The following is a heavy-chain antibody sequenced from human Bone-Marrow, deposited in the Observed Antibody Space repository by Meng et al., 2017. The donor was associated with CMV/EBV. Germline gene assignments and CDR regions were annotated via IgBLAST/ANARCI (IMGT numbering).Heavy chain of an antibody. D-gene: IGHD3-10*01. CDR1: GFTVSSNY. J-gene: IGHJ3*02. V-gene: IGHV3-66*02. Sequence: GGSLRLSCAASGFTVSSNYMSWVRQAPGKGLEWVSVIYSGGSTYYADSVKGRFTISRDNSKNTLYLQMNSLRAEDTAVYYCARAEPGNLSSGSYYNAFDIWGQGTMVTVSS. CDR2: IYSGGST. CDR3: ARAEPGNLSSGSYYNAFDI.